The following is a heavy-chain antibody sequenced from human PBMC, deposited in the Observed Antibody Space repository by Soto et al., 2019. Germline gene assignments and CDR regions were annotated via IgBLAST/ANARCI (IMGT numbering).Heavy chain of an antibody. V-gene: IGHV1-8*01. Sequence: QVQLVQSGAEVREPGASVKVSCKASGYSFTSLDINWVRQTAGQGLEWMGWMQPSTGRTGYAQKFQGRVTMTRDTSINTAYMELSTLTSDDTAFYSCARGVSAGVDSWGQETLVTVSS. CDR3: ARGVSAGVDS. CDR2: MQPSTGRT. J-gene: IGHJ4*02. CDR1: GYSFTSLD. D-gene: IGHD1-26*01.